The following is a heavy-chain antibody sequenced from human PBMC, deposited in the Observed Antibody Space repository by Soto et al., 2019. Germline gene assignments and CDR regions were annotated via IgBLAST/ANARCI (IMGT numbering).Heavy chain of an antibody. CDR1: GFTFSSYA. V-gene: IGHV3-23*01. D-gene: IGHD3-22*01. CDR2: ISGSGGST. CDR3: AKPLNYYDSSGYYPWYFDY. Sequence: PGGSLRLSCAASGFTFSSYAMSWVRQAPGKGLEWVSAISGSGGSTYYADSVKGRFTISRDNSKNTLYLQMNSLRAEDTAVYYCAKPLNYYDSSGYYPWYFDYWGQGTLVTVSS. J-gene: IGHJ4*02.